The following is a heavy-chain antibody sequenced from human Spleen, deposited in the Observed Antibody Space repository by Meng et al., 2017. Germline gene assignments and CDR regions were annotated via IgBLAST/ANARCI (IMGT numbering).Heavy chain of an antibody. CDR2: INPKSGDT. CDR3: ARDGVGDDYYDSSGYYWGGPIDY. D-gene: IGHD3-22*01. V-gene: IGHV1-2*02. Sequence: ASVKVSCKASGYTFTSYAMHWVRQAPGQRLEWMGWINPKSGDTHYAQKFQARVTMTGDTSISTAYMELSRLRSDDTAVYYCARDGVGDDYYDSSGYYWGGPIDYWGQGPLVTVSS. J-gene: IGHJ4*02. CDR1: GYTFTSYA.